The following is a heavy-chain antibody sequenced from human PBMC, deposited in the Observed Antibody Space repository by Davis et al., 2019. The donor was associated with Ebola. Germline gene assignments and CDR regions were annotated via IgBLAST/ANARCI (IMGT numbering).Heavy chain of an antibody. CDR1: GGSSSGYY. D-gene: IGHD3-3*01. CDR3: ARARPNYDFGSGYYYYYGMDV. J-gene: IGHJ6*02. Sequence: SETLSLTCAVYGGSSSGYYWSWIRQPPGKGLEWIGEINHSGSTNYNPSLKSRVTISVDTSKNQFSLKLSSVTAADTAVYYCARARPNYDFGSGYYYYYGMDVWGQGTTVTVSS. CDR2: INHSGST. V-gene: IGHV4-34*01.